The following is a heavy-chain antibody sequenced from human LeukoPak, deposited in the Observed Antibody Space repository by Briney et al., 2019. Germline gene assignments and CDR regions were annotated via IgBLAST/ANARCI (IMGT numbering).Heavy chain of an antibody. Sequence: GASVKVSCKASGYGLTHYAMNWVRQVPGQGLEWMGWINPNSGGTNYAQKFQGRVTMTRDTSISTAYMELSRLRSDDTAVYYCARDVQVRGVTDYWGQGTLVTVSS. J-gene: IGHJ4*02. CDR3: ARDVQVRGVTDY. D-gene: IGHD3-10*01. CDR1: GYGLTHYA. CDR2: INPNSGGT. V-gene: IGHV1-2*02.